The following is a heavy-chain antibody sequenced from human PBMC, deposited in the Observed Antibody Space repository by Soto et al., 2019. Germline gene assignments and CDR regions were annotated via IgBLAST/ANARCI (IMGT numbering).Heavy chain of an antibody. V-gene: IGHV3-21*04. CDR1: GFTFSGYT. Sequence: GGSLRLSCAASGFTFSGYTMNWVRQAPGKGLEWVSSISRSSSYINYADSVKGRFTISRDNAKNSLYLQINSLTAEDTAVYYCTKGRTPSEKYFDYWGQGTLVTVSS. J-gene: IGHJ4*02. CDR2: ISRSSSYI. CDR3: TKGRTPSEKYFDY.